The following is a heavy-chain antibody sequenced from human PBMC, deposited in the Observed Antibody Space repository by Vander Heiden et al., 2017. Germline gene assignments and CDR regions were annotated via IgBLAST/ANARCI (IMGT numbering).Heavy chain of an antibody. J-gene: IGHJ5*02. D-gene: IGHD6-19*01. CDR1: GGSFSGYY. Sequence: QVQLQQWGAGLLTPSETLSLTCAVYGGSFSGYYWSWIRQPPGKGLEWIGGITHGGRPNHNPSLKSRAPISVETSKNQFPLNVGFVPAADPVVYSCAFGVFGPGITVAGTVRQKKKNWFAPWGQGTLVTVSS. CDR3: AFGVFGPGITVAGTVRQKKKNWFAP. V-gene: IGHV4-34*04. CDR2: ITHGGRP.